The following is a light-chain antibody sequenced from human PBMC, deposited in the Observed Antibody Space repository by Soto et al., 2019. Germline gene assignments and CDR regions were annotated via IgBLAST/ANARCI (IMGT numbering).Light chain of an antibody. J-gene: IGLJ1*01. CDR2: EVS. CDR1: SSDVGDYNY. Sequence: QSVLSQPASVSGSPGQSITISCTGTSSDVGDYNYVSWYQHHPGKAPKLMIYEVSNRPSGVSKRFSGSKSGNTDSLTISGLQAEDEADYYCSSYTGSSTHYVFGTGTKVTVL. CDR3: SSYTGSSTHYV. V-gene: IGLV2-14*01.